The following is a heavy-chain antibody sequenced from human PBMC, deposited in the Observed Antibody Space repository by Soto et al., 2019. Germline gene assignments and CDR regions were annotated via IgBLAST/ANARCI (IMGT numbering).Heavy chain of an antibody. CDR2: TYYGASS. J-gene: IGHJ4*02. D-gene: IGHD6-19*01. CDR1: GYSISSGYY. Sequence: SETLSLTCAVSGYSISSGYYWGGIRQPPGKGLGWLGTTYYGASSYYNPSLRSRITILLDASTNQLTLKLSSVTAADTAVSFCVRVAGRAGWYETDSWGQGILVTVSS. CDR3: VRVAGRAGWYETDS. V-gene: IGHV4-38-2*01.